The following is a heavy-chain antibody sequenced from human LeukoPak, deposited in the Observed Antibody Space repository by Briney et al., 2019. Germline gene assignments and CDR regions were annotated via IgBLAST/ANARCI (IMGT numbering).Heavy chain of an antibody. CDR2: IYYSGST. CDR1: GGSISNSSYY. CDR3: ARDRGTWNDDGFDY. V-gene: IGHV4-39*07. D-gene: IGHD1-1*01. J-gene: IGHJ4*02. Sequence: SETLSLTCTVSGGSISNSSYYWGWIRQPPGKGLEWIGSIYYSGSTYYNPSLKSRVTISVDTSKNQFSLKLSSVTAADTAVYYCARDRGTWNDDGFDYWGQGTLVTVSS.